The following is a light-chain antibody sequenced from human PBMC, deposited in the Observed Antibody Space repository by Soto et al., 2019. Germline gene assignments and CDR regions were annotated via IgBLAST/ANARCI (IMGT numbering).Light chain of an antibody. Sequence: GLTKSPDTLSSSLGDRATRSCMGRQSGSSSLARPHRKPGRAPRLLHYEASNSATGIPARFSGSGSGTDFTLTISSLEPGDFAVYYCQRRSNWPPSFGPGTKVD. CDR2: EAS. V-gene: IGKV3-11*01. CDR3: QRRSNWPPS. CDR1: QSGSSS. J-gene: IGKJ3*01.